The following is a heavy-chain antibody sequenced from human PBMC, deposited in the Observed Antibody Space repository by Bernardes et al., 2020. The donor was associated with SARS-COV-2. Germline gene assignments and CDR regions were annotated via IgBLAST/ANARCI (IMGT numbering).Heavy chain of an antibody. V-gene: IGHV3-23*01. D-gene: IGHD5-18*01. J-gene: IGHJ4*02. Sequence: AGSLRLSCAASGFTFGSYAMNWVRQAPGQGLEWVSTICISGGSTYYADSVKGRFTISRDNSKNTLYLQMNSLRAEDTALYFCAKDGEMVTIRGAPDYWGQGTLVTVSS. CDR3: AKDGEMVTIRGAPDY. CDR2: ICISGGST. CDR1: GFTFGSYA.